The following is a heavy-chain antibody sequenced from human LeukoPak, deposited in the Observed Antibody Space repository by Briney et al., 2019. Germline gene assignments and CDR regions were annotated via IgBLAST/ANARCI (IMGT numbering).Heavy chain of an antibody. J-gene: IGHJ6*02. CDR1: GGTFSSYA. CDR2: ISAYNGNT. V-gene: IGHV1-18*01. Sequence: ASVKVSCKASGGTFSSYAISWVRQAPGQGLEWMGWISAYNGNTNYAQKLQGRVTMTTDTSTSTAYMELRSLRSDDTAVYYCARDRTPTRYYDFWSGYFPMDVWGQGTTVTVSS. D-gene: IGHD3-3*01. CDR3: ARDRTPTRYYDFWSGYFPMDV.